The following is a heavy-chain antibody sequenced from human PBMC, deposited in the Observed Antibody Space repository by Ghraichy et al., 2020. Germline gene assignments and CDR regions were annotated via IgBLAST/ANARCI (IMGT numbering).Heavy chain of an antibody. Sequence: SETLSLTCAVYGGSFSGYYWSWIRQPPGKGLEWIGEINHSGSTNYNPSLKSRVTISVDTSKNQFSLKLSSVTAADTAVYYCARVNYDSSGYYYGLDAFDIRGQGTMVTVSS. CDR3: ARVNYDSSGYYYGLDAFDI. J-gene: IGHJ3*02. D-gene: IGHD3-22*01. V-gene: IGHV4-34*01. CDR1: GGSFSGYY. CDR2: INHSGST.